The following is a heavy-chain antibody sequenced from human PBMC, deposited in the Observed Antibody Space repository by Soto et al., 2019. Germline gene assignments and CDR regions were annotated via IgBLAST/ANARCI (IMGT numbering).Heavy chain of an antibody. D-gene: IGHD4-17*01. Sequence: QLHLQESGPGLVKPSETLSLTCTVSGDSFSTSNYYWGWIRQPPGKGLEWIGNIFYGGGTGVTYYNPSLKSRVIISVDTSKNQFSLKLRSITAADTAFDFCARRGGGDSLFDSWGQGKLVTVSS. CDR1: GDSFSTSNYY. CDR3: ARRGGGDSLFDS. J-gene: IGHJ4*02. V-gene: IGHV4-39*01. CDR2: IFYGGGTGVT.